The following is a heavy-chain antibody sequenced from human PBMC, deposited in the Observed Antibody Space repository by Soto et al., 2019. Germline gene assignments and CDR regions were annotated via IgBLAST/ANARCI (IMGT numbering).Heavy chain of an antibody. CDR1: GYSFTNHW. D-gene: IGHD3-22*01. Sequence: GESLKISCQGSGYSFTNHWIGWVRQMPGKGLEWMGIIYPGDSDTRYSPSFQGQVTISADKSISTAYLQWSSLKASDTAMYYCARRGYYYDSSGLRDAFDIWGQGTMVTVSS. J-gene: IGHJ3*02. CDR3: ARRGYYYDSSGLRDAFDI. CDR2: IYPGDSDT. V-gene: IGHV5-51*01.